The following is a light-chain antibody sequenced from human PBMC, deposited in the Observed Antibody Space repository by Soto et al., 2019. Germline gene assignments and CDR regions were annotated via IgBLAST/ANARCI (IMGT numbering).Light chain of an antibody. Sequence: DIQMTQSPSSLSASVVDTVTITCRASQGIRNYLAWYQQKPGQPPTLLIYWSSTRESGVPDRFSGSGSGTDFTLTISSLQAEDVAVYYCQQYYSTPLTFGGGTKVDIK. CDR3: QQYYSTPLT. CDR2: WSS. V-gene: IGKV4-1*01. CDR1: QGIRNY. J-gene: IGKJ4*01.